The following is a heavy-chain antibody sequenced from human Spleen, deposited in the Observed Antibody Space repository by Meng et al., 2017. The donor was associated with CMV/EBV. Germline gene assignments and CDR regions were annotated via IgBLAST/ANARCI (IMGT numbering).Heavy chain of an antibody. CDR2: IYHSGST. Sequence: SETLSLTCTVSGYSISSGYYWGWIRQPPGKGLEWIGSIYHSGSTYYNPSLNSRVTISVDTSKNQFSLKLSSVTAADTAVYYCASSAARPGYKFDPWGQGTLVTVSS. V-gene: IGHV4-38-2*02. J-gene: IGHJ5*02. D-gene: IGHD6-6*01. CDR3: ASSAARPGYKFDP. CDR1: GYSISSGYY.